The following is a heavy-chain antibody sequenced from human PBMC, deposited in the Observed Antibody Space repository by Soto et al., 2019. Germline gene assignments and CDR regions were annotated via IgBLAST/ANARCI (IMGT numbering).Heavy chain of an antibody. D-gene: IGHD3-3*01. CDR3: GHYEFGSGVN. J-gene: IGHJ4*02. CDR2: IYWDDDK. V-gene: IGHV2-5*02. CDR1: GFSLSTSGVG. Sequence: QITLKESGPTLVKPTQTLTLTCTFSGFSLSTSGVGVGWIRQPPGKAPEWLALIYWDDDKRYRPSLDSRLTIAKDTSKNQVVLTMTNMDPGDTATYHCGHYEFGSGVNWGQGTRVTVSS.